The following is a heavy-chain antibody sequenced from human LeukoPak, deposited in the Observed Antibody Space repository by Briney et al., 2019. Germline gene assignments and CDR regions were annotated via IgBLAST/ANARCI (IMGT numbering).Heavy chain of an antibody. CDR3: AKSFYDSSGYNFDY. CDR1: GFTFSSYG. J-gene: IGHJ4*02. D-gene: IGHD3-22*01. CDR2: IWYDGSNK. V-gene: IGHV3-30*02. Sequence: AGGSLRLSCAASGFTFSSYGMHWVRQAPGKGLEWVAVIWYDGSNKYYADSVKGRFTISRDNSKNTLYLQMNSLRAEDTAVYYCAKSFYDSSGYNFDYWGQGTLVTVSS.